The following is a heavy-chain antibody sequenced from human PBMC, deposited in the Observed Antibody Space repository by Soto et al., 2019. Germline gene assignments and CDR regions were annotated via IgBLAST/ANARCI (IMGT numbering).Heavy chain of an antibody. CDR1: GFTFSSYW. CDR3: AREGERSWYYGWFDP. D-gene: IGHD6-13*01. J-gene: IGHJ5*02. CDR2: INSDGSST. V-gene: IGHV3-74*01. Sequence: GGSLRLSCAASGFTFSSYWMHWVRQAPGKGLVWVSRINSDGSSTSYADSVKGRFTISRDNAKNTLYLQMNSLRAEDTAVYYCAREGERSWYYGWFDPWGQGTLVTVSS.